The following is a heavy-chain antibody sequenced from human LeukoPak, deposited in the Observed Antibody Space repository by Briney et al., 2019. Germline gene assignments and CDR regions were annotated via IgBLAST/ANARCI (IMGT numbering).Heavy chain of an antibody. CDR1: GGTFSSYA. J-gene: IGHJ6*04. V-gene: IGHV1-69*06. D-gene: IGHD2-15*01. CDR2: IIPIFVTA. Sequence: SVKVSCKASGGTFSSYAISWVRQAPGQGLEWMGGIIPIFVTANYAQKFQGRVTITADKSTSTAYMELSSLRSEDTAVYYCARGLSRVVVVVAATAYYYYGIDVWDKGTTVTVSS. CDR3: ARGLSRVVVVVAATAYYYYGIDV.